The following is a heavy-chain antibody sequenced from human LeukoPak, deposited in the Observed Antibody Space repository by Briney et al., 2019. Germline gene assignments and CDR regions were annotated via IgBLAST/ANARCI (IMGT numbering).Heavy chain of an antibody. J-gene: IGHJ6*03. CDR1: GFTFSSYS. CDR2: ISSSSNYI. V-gene: IGHV3-21*01. CDR3: ARDQIQPTDTYYYYYYMDV. Sequence: GGSLRLSCAASGFTFSSYSMNWVRQPPGKGLEWVSSISSSSNYIYYADSVKGRFTISRDNAKNSLYLQMNSLRAEDTAVYYCARDQIQPTDTYYYYYYMDVWGKGTTVTVSS.